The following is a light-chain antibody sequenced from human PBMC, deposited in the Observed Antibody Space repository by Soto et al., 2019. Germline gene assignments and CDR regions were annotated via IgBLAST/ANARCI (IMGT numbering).Light chain of an antibody. Sequence: QSALTQPASVSGSPGQSITISCTGTSSDVGSYNLVSWYQQHPGKAPKLIIYEVSERPSGVSHRFSGSKSGNTASLTSSGLQAEEEADYYCCSYATPRLFGGGTKLTVL. CDR2: EVS. J-gene: IGLJ2*01. V-gene: IGLV2-23*02. CDR3: CSYATPRL. CDR1: SSDVGSYNL.